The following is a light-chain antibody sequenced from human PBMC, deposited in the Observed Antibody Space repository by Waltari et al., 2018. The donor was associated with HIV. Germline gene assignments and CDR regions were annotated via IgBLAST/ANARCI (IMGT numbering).Light chain of an antibody. CDR1: PSNIGSNS. CDR3: ATWDDTMSVV. V-gene: IGLV1-44*01. Sequence: QSPLTQTPSMSGAPGQRVNISCSGGPSNIGSNSVNWYRQLPGTAPKLLIYSNDQRPSSVPVRFSGSKSATSAFLVISGLQSDDKADYYCATWDDTMSVVFGGGTRLTVL. CDR2: SND. J-gene: IGLJ2*01.